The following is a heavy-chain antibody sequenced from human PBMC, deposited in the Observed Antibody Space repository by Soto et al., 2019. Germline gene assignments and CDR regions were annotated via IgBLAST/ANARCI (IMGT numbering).Heavy chain of an antibody. CDR1: GYTFTSYD. Sequence: ASVKVSCTASGYTFTSYDINWVRKATGQGLEWMGWMNPKSGNTGYAQKFQGRVTMTRNTSISTAYMELSSLRSEDTAVYYCASSITGKQVVFDSWGQWTKVT. CDR3: ASSITGKQVVFDS. D-gene: IGHD6-13*01. J-gene: IGHJ3*02. V-gene: IGHV1-8*01. CDR2: MNPKSGNT.